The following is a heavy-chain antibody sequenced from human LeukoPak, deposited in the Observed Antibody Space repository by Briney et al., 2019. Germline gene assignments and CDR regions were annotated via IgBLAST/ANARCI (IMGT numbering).Heavy chain of an antibody. J-gene: IGHJ4*02. D-gene: IGHD1-26*01. Sequence: PGGSLRLSCAASGFTFSSYAMNWVRQAPGKGLEWVGRIKSETDGGTTDYAAPVEDRFIISRDDSNNTVYLQMNSLKSEDTAVYYCTTAKYGTLFDFWGLGTLVTVSS. CDR1: GFTFSSYA. V-gene: IGHV3-15*01. CDR2: IKSETDGGTT. CDR3: TTAKYGTLFDF.